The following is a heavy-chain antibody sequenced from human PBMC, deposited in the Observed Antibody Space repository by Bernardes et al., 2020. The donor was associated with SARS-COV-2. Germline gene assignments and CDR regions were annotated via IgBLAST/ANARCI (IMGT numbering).Heavy chain of an antibody. J-gene: IGHJ4*02. CDR1: GFTFSNYR. CDR3: ATDDDTVTTAFDY. V-gene: IGHV3-7*01. CDR2: MNQDGSEK. Sequence: GGSLRLSCVASGFTFSNYRMSWVRQAPGKGLEWVSNMNQDGSEKHYVDSVKGRFTITRDNAKTSLFLQMNSLRAEDTAVYYCATDDDTVTTAFDYWGQGTLFTGAS. D-gene: IGHD4-17*01.